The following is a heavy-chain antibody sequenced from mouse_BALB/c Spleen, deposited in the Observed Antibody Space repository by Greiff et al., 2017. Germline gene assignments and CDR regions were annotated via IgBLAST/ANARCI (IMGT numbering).Heavy chain of an antibody. CDR2: ISSGGST. D-gene: IGHD1-1*01. Sequence: EVQRVESGGGLVKPGGSLKLSCAASGFTFSSYAMSWVRQTPEKRLEWVASISSGGSTYYPDSVKGRFTISRDNARNILYLQMSSLRSEDTAMYYCAREGGSSFFDYWGQGTTLTVSS. CDR3: AREGGSSFFDY. J-gene: IGHJ2*01. V-gene: IGHV5-6-5*01. CDR1: GFTFSSYA.